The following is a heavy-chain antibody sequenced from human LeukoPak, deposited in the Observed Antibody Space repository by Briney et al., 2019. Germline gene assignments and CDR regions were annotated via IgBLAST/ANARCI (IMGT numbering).Heavy chain of an antibody. J-gene: IGHJ5*02. CDR1: GYTFNSHG. CDR3: ARDQYYDSKGWFDP. CDR2: ISAYHGNT. Sequence: VASVKVSCKGSGYTFNSHGITWVRQAPGQGLEWMGWISAYHGNTNYAQKPQGRVTLTTDTSTSTAYMELRSLRSDDTAVYYCARDQYYDSKGWFDPWGQGTLVTVSS. D-gene: IGHD3-22*01. V-gene: IGHV1-18*01.